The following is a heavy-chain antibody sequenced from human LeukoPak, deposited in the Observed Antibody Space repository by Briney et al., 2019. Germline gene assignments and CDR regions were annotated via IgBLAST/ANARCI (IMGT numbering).Heavy chain of an antibody. V-gene: IGHV1-69*13. CDR3: ARDPALGYCSSTSCYPLGAFDI. CDR1: GGTFSSYA. Sequence: GASVKVSCKASGGTFSSYAISWVRQAPGQGLEWMGGIIPIFGTANYAQKFQGRVTITADESTSTAYMELSSLRSEDTAVYYCARDPALGYCSSTSCYPLGAFDIWGQGTMVTVSS. D-gene: IGHD2-2*01. J-gene: IGHJ3*02. CDR2: IIPIFGTA.